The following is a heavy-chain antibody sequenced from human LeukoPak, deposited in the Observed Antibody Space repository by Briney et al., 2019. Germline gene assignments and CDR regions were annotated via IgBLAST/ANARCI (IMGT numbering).Heavy chain of an antibody. D-gene: IGHD2-2*01. CDR1: GFTFSNYA. CDR3: ARRYCSSTNCSPFDY. V-gene: IGHV3-64*01. Sequence: GGSLRLSCAASGFTFSNYAMHWVRQAPGKGLEYVSAITGDGGNTYYANSVKGRFTISRDNSKNTLYLQMGSLRAEDMAVYYCARRYCSSTNCSPFDYWGQGTLVAVSS. J-gene: IGHJ4*02. CDR2: ITGDGGNT.